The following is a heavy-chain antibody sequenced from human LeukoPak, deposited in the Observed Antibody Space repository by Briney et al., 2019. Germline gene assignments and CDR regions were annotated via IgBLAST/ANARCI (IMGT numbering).Heavy chain of an antibody. CDR3: AREAYDVLTGLGGGMDV. D-gene: IGHD3-9*01. J-gene: IGHJ6*02. CDR2: IYHTGNT. Sequence: SQTLSLTCAVSGGSISSDGYSWSWIRQPPGKGLEWIGYIYHTGNTYYNPTLRSRVTISLDRSKNQFSLKLTSVTAADTAVYYCAREAYDVLTGLGGGMDVWGQGTTVTVSS. CDR1: GGSISSDGYS. V-gene: IGHV4-30-2*01.